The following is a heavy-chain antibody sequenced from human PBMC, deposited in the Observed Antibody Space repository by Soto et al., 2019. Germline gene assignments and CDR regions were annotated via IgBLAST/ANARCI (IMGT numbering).Heavy chain of an antibody. Sequence: SETLSLTCTVSGGSIYRSGYYWGWIRQPPGRGLEWIGNIDYNGVTYSNPSLKSRVTISRDTSKNQFSLKLTSVTAADMALYYCGKVLVGATGHTDSDSWGPGTLVTVSS. J-gene: IGHJ4*02. CDR1: GGSIYRSGYY. V-gene: IGHV4-39*01. CDR2: IDYNGVT. CDR3: GKVLVGATGHTDSDS. D-gene: IGHD2-15*01.